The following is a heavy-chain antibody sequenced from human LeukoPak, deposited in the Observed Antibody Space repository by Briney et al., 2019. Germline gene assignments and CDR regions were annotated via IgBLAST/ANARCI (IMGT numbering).Heavy chain of an antibody. CDR1: GSTFSSYW. J-gene: IGHJ4*02. CDR2: INSDGSST. CDR3: ARVTDDFWSGYYLSGRSLDY. D-gene: IGHD3-3*01. V-gene: IGHV3-74*01. Sequence: GGSLRLSCAASGSTFSSYWMHWVRHAPGKGLVWVSRINSDGSSTSYADSVKGRFTISRDNAKNTLYLQMNSLRAEDTAVYYCARVTDDFWSGYYLSGRSLDYWGQGTLVTVSS.